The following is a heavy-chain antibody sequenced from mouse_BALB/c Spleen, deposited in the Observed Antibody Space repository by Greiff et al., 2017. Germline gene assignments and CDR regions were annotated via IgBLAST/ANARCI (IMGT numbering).Heavy chain of an antibody. V-gene: IGHV5-12-1*01. CDR1: GFAFSSYD. J-gene: IGHJ2*01. CDR2: ISSGGGST. D-gene: IGHD2-3*01. CDR3: ARQGYDGYFFDY. Sequence: EVQGVESGGGLVKPGGSLKLSCAASGFAFSSYDMSWVRQTPEKRLEWVAYISSGGGSTYYPDTVKGRFTISRDNAKNTLYLQMSSLKSEDTAMYYCARQGYDGYFFDYWGQGTTLTVSS.